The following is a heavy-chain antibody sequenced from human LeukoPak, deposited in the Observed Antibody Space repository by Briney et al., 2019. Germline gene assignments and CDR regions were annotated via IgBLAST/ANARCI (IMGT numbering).Heavy chain of an antibody. CDR3: ATPTSGGYSSSWYYFDY. CDR2: INPNSGGT. Sequence: ASVKVSCKASGYTFTGYYMHWVRQAPGQGLEWMGWINPNSGGTNYAQKFQGRVTMTRDTSISTAYMELSRLRSEDTAVYYCATPTSGGYSSSWYYFDYWGQGTLVTVSS. J-gene: IGHJ4*02. V-gene: IGHV1-2*02. CDR1: GYTFTGYY. D-gene: IGHD6-13*01.